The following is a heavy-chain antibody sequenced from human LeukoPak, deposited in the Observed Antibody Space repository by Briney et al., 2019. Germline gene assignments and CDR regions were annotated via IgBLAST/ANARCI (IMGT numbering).Heavy chain of an antibody. CDR3: ARLSLKVLEWSPTKGKETHYFDY. J-gene: IGHJ4*02. CDR2: IYHSGST. Sequence: GSLRLSCAASGFTFSSYGMHWVRQAPGKGLEWIGEIYHSGSTNYNPSLKSRVTILEDKSKNQFSLKMSSVTAADTAVYYCARLSLKVLEWSPTKGKETHYFDYWGQGTLVTVSS. D-gene: IGHD3-3*01. CDR1: GFTFSSYG. V-gene: IGHV4-4*02.